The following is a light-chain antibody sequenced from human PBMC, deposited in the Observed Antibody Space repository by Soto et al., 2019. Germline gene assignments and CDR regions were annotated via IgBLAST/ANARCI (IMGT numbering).Light chain of an antibody. J-gene: IGKJ1*01. CDR2: GAS. Sequence: EIVMTHSQATLSVSPGERATLSSRASQSVSSNLAWYQQKPGQAPRLLIYGASTRATGIPARFSGSGSGTEFTLTISSLQSEDFAVYYCQQYNNWAKTFGQGTKVDIK. V-gene: IGKV3-15*01. CDR3: QQYNNWAKT. CDR1: QSVSSN.